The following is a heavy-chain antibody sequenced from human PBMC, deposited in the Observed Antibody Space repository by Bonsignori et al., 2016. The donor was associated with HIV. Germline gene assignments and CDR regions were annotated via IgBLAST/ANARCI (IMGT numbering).Heavy chain of an antibody. V-gene: IGHV3-21*01. CDR3: ARIAMVRGVPNWFDT. Sequence: WIRQPPGKGLEWVSSISSGSGFPSYADSVRGRFTVSRDNAKNLVYLQMNSLRVEDTAVYYCARIAMVRGVPNWFDTWGQGSLVTVSS. D-gene: IGHD3-10*01. J-gene: IGHJ5*02. CDR2: ISSGSGFP.